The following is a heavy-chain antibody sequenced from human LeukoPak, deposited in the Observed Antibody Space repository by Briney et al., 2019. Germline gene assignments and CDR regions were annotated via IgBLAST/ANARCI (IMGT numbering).Heavy chain of an antibody. Sequence: SETLSLTCTVSGGSISSHYWSWIRQPPGKRLEWIGHIHNSGSTNYNPSLKSRVTISVDTSKNQFSLKLSSVTAADAAVYYCARDPGYTYGYVTFDIWGQGTMVTVSS. J-gene: IGHJ3*02. CDR2: IHNSGST. D-gene: IGHD5-18*01. CDR1: GGSISSHY. CDR3: ARDPGYTYGYVTFDI. V-gene: IGHV4-59*11.